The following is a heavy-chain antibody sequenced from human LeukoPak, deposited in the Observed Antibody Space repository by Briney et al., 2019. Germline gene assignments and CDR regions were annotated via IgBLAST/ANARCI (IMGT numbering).Heavy chain of an antibody. CDR1: GFTFRTYG. Sequence: GGSLRLSCAASGFTFRTYGMHWVRQAPGKGLEWVAFIRYDGSDKYYADSVKGRFTISRDNSKNTLFLQMNSLRVEDTAVYYCAKRADYYDSSRALYDAFDLWGQGTMVTVSS. J-gene: IGHJ3*01. V-gene: IGHV3-30*02. D-gene: IGHD3-16*01. CDR3: AKRADYYDSSRALYDAFDL. CDR2: IRYDGSDK.